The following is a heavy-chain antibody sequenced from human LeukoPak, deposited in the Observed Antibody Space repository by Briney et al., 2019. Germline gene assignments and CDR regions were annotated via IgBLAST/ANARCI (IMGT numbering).Heavy chain of an antibody. CDR3: ARVAYGSGSRLIDC. CDR2: VYYSGLT. D-gene: IGHD3-10*01. V-gene: IGHV4-39*07. J-gene: IGHJ4*02. CDR1: GGSINSTNYN. Sequence: SEPLSLTCTVSGGSINSTNYNWGWIRQPPRRGPEWLASVYYSGLTYYNSSLKSRVSISVDTSKNQFSLKLTSVTAADTAVYYCARVAYGSGSRLIDCWGQGTLVTISS.